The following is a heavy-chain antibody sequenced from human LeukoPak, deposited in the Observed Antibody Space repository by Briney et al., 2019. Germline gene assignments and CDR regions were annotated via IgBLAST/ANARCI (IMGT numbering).Heavy chain of an antibody. Sequence: PGGSLRLSCAASGFTFNNAWMNWVRQAPGKGLEWVGRIKSKTAGGTTDYAAPVKGRFTSSRDDSKNTLYLQMNSLKTEDTAVYYCTTATGAGSYYMGFDYWGQGTLLTVSS. J-gene: IGHJ4*02. D-gene: IGHD3-10*01. CDR1: GFTFNNAW. CDR3: TTATGAGSYYMGFDY. V-gene: IGHV3-15*07. CDR2: IKSKTAGGTT.